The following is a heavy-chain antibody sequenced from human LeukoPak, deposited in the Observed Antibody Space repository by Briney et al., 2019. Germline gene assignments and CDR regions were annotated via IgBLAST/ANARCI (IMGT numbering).Heavy chain of an antibody. CDR1: GFTFSSYS. Sequence: GGSLRLSCAASGFTFSSYSMNWVRQAPGKGLEWVSSISSSSSYIYYADSVKGRFTIPRDNAKNSLYLQMNSLRAEDTAVYYCARDLEQQLGFDYWGQGTLVTVSS. V-gene: IGHV3-21*01. D-gene: IGHD6-13*01. CDR2: ISSSSSYI. CDR3: ARDLEQQLGFDY. J-gene: IGHJ4*02.